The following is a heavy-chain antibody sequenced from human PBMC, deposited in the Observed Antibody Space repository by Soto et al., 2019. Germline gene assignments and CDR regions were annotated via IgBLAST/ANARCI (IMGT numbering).Heavy chain of an antibody. V-gene: IGHV3-48*02. Sequence: GGSLRLSCVASGFRFSDHSMNWVRQAPGKGLQWISYISSNGDTTYYADSVKGRFTVSRDNAKNALFLQMNSLGDDDTATYYCARLPKGSVVTAWGQGARVTVSS. J-gene: IGHJ4*02. CDR1: GFRFSDHS. D-gene: IGHD2-21*02. CDR3: ARLPKGSVVTA. CDR2: ISSNGDTT.